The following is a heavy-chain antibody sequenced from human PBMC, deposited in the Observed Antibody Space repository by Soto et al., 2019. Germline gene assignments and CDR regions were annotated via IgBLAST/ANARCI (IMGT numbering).Heavy chain of an antibody. CDR3: ARVGLADEAFEI. V-gene: IGHV3-66*01. CDR2: IYSGVST. D-gene: IGHD3-16*01. Sequence: GGSLRLFCAASGFTVSSNYMSWVRQAPGKGLDLVSVIYSGVSTYYADSVKGRFTMSRDNSKNTLYLQMNSLRAEDTAVFFCARVGLADEAFEIWGQGTMVTV. CDR1: GFTVSSNY. J-gene: IGHJ3*02.